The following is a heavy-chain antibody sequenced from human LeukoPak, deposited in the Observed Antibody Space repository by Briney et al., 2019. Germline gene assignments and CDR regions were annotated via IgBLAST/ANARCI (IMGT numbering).Heavy chain of an antibody. CDR1: GGSFSGYD. CDR3: ARVGKRGYDYDDY. D-gene: IGHD5-12*01. J-gene: IGHJ4*02. V-gene: IGHV4-34*01. CDR2: INHSGST. Sequence: RLSETLSLTCAVYGGSFSGYDWSWIRQPPGKGLEWIGEINHSGSTNYNPSLKSRVTISVDTSKNQFSLKLSSVTAADTAVYYCARVGKRGYDYDDYWGQGTLVTVSS.